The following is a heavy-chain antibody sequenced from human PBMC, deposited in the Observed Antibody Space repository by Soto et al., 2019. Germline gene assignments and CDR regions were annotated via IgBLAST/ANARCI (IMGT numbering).Heavy chain of an antibody. Sequence: TLSLTCTVSGGSISSGGYYWSWIRQHPGKGLEWIGYIYYSGSTYYNPSLKSRVTISVDTSKNQFSLKLSSVTAADTAVYYCARDRSGYDYNWFDPWGQGTLVTVSS. CDR1: GGSISSGGYY. V-gene: IGHV4-31*03. CDR3: ARDRSGYDYNWFDP. D-gene: IGHD5-12*01. CDR2: IYYSGST. J-gene: IGHJ5*02.